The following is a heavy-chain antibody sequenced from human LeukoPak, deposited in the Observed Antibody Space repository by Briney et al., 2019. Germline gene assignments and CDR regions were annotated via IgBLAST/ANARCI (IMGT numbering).Heavy chain of an antibody. CDR2: IIPIFGTA. CDR3: ASGYYYDSSGYRDY. CDR1: VGTFISYA. D-gene: IGHD3-22*01. V-gene: IGHV1-69*06. Sequence: SVNVSFKSSVGTFISYAISWVRHAPGQGLEWMGRIIPIFGTANYAQKFQGRVTITADKSTSTAYMELSSLRSEDTAVYYCASGYYYDSSGYRDYWGQGTLVTVSS. J-gene: IGHJ4*02.